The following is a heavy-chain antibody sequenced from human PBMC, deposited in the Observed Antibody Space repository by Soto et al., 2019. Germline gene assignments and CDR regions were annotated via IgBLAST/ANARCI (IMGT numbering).Heavy chain of an antibody. CDR1: GFTFDDYA. Sequence: VQLVESGGGLVQPGRSLRLSCAASGFTFDDYAMHWVRQAPGKGLEWVSGISWNSGSIGYADSVKGRFTISRDNAKNSLYLQMNSLRAEDTALYYCAKEGVPAATPYYYYYMDVWGKGTTVTVSS. D-gene: IGHD2-2*01. CDR2: ISWNSGSI. V-gene: IGHV3-9*01. CDR3: AKEGVPAATPYYYYYMDV. J-gene: IGHJ6*03.